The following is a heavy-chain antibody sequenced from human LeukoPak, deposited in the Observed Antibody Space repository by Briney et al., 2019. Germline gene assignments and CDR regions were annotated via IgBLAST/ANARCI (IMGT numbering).Heavy chain of an antibody. CDR3: ARADYYDSSGSIKS. V-gene: IGHV1-69*05. CDR1: GGTFSSYA. CDR2: IIPIFGTA. D-gene: IGHD3-22*01. J-gene: IGHJ5*02. Sequence: ASVKVSCKASGGTFSSYAISWVRQAPGQGLEWMGGIIPIFGTANYAQKFRGRVTITTDESTSTAYMELSSPRSEDTAVYYCARADYYDSSGSIKSWGQGTLVTVSS.